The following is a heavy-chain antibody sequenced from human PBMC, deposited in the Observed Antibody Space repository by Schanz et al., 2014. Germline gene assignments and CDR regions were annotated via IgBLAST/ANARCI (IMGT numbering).Heavy chain of an antibody. V-gene: IGHV3-23*01. J-gene: IGHJ4*02. CDR3: AKIERNED. CDR1: GFTFGDYA. Sequence: EVQLLESGGGLVQPGGSLRLSCAASGFTFGDYAMTWVRQAPGKGLEWVSAMNESHSTIYYADSVRGRFTISRDNAENTLFLQMNSLRAEDTAVYYCAKIERNEDWGQGTLVTVSS. CDR2: MNESHSTI. D-gene: IGHD1-1*01.